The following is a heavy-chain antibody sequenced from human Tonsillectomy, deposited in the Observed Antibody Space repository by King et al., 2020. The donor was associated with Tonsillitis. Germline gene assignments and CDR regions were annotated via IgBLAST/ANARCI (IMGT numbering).Heavy chain of an antibody. Sequence: VQLVESGGGVVRPGGSLRLSCAASGFTFDDYGMSWVRQAPGKGLEWVSGINWNGGSTGYADSVKGRFTIARDNAKNSLYLQMNSLRAEATAWYYCAGVGAHIVVVTAIPGLFEDWGQGTLVTVSS. CDR1: GFTFDDYG. CDR2: INWNGGST. CDR3: AGVGAHIVVVTAIPGLFED. D-gene: IGHD2-21*02. J-gene: IGHJ4*02. V-gene: IGHV3-20*04.